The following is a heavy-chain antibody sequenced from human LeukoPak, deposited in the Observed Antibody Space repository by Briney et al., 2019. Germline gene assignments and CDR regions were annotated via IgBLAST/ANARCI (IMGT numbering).Heavy chain of an antibody. Sequence: GASVKVSCKASGYTFTSYDINWVRQATGQGLEWMGWMNPNSGNTGYAQKFQGRVTMTRNTSISTAYMELSRLRSEDTAVYYCARGQTGYYYYAMDVWGQGATVTVSS. CDR3: ARGQTGYYYYAMDV. CDR1: GYTFTSYD. CDR2: MNPNSGNT. V-gene: IGHV1-8*01. J-gene: IGHJ6*02.